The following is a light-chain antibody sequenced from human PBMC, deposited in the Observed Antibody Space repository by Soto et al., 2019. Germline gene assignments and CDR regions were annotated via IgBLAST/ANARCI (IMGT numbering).Light chain of an antibody. Sequence: QAVLTQPPSASGTPGQRVTISCSGSSSNIGTNTVNWYQQLPGSAPKFLIYSNNQRPSGVPDRFSGSKSGTSASLAISGLQPDDEADYYCAAWDGSLNGVLFGGVTKLTVL. J-gene: IGLJ2*01. V-gene: IGLV1-44*01. CDR3: AAWDGSLNGVL. CDR2: SNN. CDR1: SSNIGTNT.